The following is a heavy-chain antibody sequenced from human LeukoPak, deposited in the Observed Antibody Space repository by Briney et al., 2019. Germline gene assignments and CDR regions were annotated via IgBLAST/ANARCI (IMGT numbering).Heavy chain of an antibody. CDR3: ARGQTSPPDYFDC. CDR1: GFTFSSYA. V-gene: IGHV3-64*01. CDR2: ISSNGRTT. J-gene: IGHJ4*02. Sequence: GGSLRLSCAASGFTFSSYAIHWVRQAPGKGLEYVSAISSNGRTTFYANSVEGRFVISRDNSKNTVYLQMGSLRGEDMAVYYCARGQTSPPDYFDCWGQGTLVTVSS.